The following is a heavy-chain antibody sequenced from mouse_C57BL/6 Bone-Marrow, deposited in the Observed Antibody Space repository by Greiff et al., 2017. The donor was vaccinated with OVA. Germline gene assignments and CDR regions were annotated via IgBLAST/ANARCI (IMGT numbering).Heavy chain of an antibody. J-gene: IGHJ2*01. V-gene: IGHV1-64*01. D-gene: IGHD1-2*01. Sequence: QVQLQQPGAELVKPGASVKLSCKASGYTFTSYWMHWVKQRPGHGLEWIGMIHPSSGSTNYNEKFKSKATLTVDKSYSPAYMQLSSLTTEDYAVVYCAGRGDHYYFSPGYWGQGTTLTAAS. CDR1: GYTFTSYW. CDR2: IHPSSGST. CDR3: AGRGDHYYFSPGY.